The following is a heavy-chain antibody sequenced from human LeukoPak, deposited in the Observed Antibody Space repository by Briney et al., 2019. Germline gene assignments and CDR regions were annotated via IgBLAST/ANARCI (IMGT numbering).Heavy chain of an antibody. J-gene: IGHJ2*01. CDR3: ASPSPEMTAINGWYFDL. D-gene: IGHD5-24*01. CDR1: GFTVSSNY. V-gene: IGHV3-66*01. Sequence: GGSLRLSCAASGFTVSSNYMTWVRQAPGKGLEWVSVIYADGSTFYADSVKGRFTISRDSSKNTLFLQMSSLRAEDTSVYYCASPSPEMTAINGWYFDLWGRGTLVTVSS. CDR2: IYADGST.